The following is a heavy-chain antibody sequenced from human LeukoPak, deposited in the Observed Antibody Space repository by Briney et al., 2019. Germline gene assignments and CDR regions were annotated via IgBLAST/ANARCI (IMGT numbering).Heavy chain of an antibody. J-gene: IGHJ4*02. CDR3: ARGLWFGDENPPYFDY. Sequence: SETLSLTCTVSGTSISSYYWNWIRQPAGKGLEWIGRIGRISTSGNTNYNPSLKSRVTISVDTFRNQFSLKLSSVTAADTAVYYCARGLWFGDENPPYFDYWGQGILVTVSS. CDR1: GTSISSYY. V-gene: IGHV4-4*07. D-gene: IGHD3-10*01. CDR2: ISTSGNT.